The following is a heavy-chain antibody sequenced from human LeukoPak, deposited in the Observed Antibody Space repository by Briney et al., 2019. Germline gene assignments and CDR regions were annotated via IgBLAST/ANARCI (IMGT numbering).Heavy chain of an antibody. Sequence: PSETLSLTCTVSGGSISSSSYYWGWIRQPPGKGLEWIGSIYYSGSTYYNPSLKSRVTISVDTSKNQFSLKLSSVTAADTAVYYCARDALEPGYSYGSNPVYYYYMDVWGKGTTVTISS. CDR3: ARDALEPGYSYGSNPVYYYYMDV. CDR2: IYYSGST. D-gene: IGHD5-18*01. J-gene: IGHJ6*03. V-gene: IGHV4-39*07. CDR1: GGSISSSSYY.